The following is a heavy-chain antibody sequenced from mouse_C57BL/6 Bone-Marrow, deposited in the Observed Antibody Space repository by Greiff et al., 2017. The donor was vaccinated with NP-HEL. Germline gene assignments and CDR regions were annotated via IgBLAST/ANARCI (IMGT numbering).Heavy chain of an antibody. V-gene: IGHV1-7*01. D-gene: IGHD2-4*01. J-gene: IGHJ2*01. Sequence: VQLQQSGAELAKPGASVKLSCKASGYTFTSYWMHWVKQRPGQGLEWIGYINPSSGYTKYNQKFKDKATLTVDKSSSTAYMQLSSLTYEDSAVYYCARKKIYYDYALYFDYWDQGTTLTVSS. CDR3: ARKKIYYDYALYFDY. CDR1: GYTFTSYW. CDR2: INPSSGYT.